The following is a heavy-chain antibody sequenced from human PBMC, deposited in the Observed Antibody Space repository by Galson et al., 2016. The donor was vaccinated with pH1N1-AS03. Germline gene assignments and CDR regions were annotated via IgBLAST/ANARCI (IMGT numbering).Heavy chain of an antibody. CDR3: ARQDSSGYFHGLDV. CDR2: INNEGTST. D-gene: IGHD3-22*01. J-gene: IGHJ3*01. CDR1: GFTFTTYW. Sequence: SLRLSCAASGFTFTTYWMHWVRQAPGRGLVWVSSINNEGTSTRDTDSVRGRFFISRGNAKNTVYLQMNSLRAEDTAVYYCARQDSSGYFHGLDVWGQGTTVTVSS. V-gene: IGHV3-74*01.